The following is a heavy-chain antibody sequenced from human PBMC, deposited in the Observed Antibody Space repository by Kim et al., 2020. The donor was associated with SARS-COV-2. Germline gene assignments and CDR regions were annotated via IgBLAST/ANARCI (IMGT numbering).Heavy chain of an antibody. CDR3: ARDLASTIFGAADGAFDI. Sequence: SETLSLTCTVSGGSISSGDYYWSWIRQPPGKGLEWIGYIYYSGSTYYNPSLKSRVTISVDTSKNQFSLKLSSVTAADTAVYYCARDLASTIFGAADGAFDIWGQGTMVTVSS. CDR1: GGSISSGDYY. J-gene: IGHJ3*02. V-gene: IGHV4-30-4*01. D-gene: IGHD3-3*01. CDR2: IYYSGST.